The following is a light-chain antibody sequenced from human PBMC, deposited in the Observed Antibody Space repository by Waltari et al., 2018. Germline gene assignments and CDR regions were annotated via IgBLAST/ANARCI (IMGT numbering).Light chain of an antibody. CDR2: DAS. V-gene: IGKV1-33*01. CDR3: QQYAHLPLT. Sequence: EIQMTQSPSSLSASVVDRVTITCQSSQDISKKLNWFQQKAGKAPQVLIFDASNSQPAVPSRFSGSGYGTDFAFTITSLQPEDIGTYYCQQYAHLPLTFGGGTRVEIK. CDR1: QDISKK. J-gene: IGKJ4*01.